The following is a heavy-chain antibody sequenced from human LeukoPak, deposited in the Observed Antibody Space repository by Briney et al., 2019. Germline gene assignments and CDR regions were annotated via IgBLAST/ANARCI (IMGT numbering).Heavy chain of an antibody. CDR1: GGSFSGYY. D-gene: IGHD6-13*01. Sequence: TSETLSLTCAVYGGSFSGYYWSWIRQPPGKGLEWIGEINHSGSTNYNPSLKSRVTISVDTSKNQFSLKLSSVTAADTAVYYCAGDPAAGYSSEAWFDSWGQGTQVTVSS. V-gene: IGHV4-34*01. CDR2: INHSGST. J-gene: IGHJ5*01. CDR3: AGDPAAGYSSEAWFDS.